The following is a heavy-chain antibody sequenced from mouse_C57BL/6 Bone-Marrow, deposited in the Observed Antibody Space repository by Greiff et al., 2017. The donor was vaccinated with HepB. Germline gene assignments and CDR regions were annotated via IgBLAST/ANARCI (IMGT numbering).Heavy chain of an antibody. CDR3: ARLLYYSNSGMDY. D-gene: IGHD2-5*01. J-gene: IGHJ4*01. Sequence: QVQLQQPGAELVKPGASVKLSCKASGYTFTSYWMHWVKQRPGQGLEWIGMIHPNSGSTNYNEKFKSKATLTVDKSSSTAYMQLSSLTSEDSAVYYCARLLYYSNSGMDYWGQGTSVTVSS. V-gene: IGHV1-64*01. CDR2: IHPNSGST. CDR1: GYTFTSYW.